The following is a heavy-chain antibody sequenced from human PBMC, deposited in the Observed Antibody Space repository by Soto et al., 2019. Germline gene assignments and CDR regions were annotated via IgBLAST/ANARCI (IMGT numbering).Heavy chain of an antibody. D-gene: IGHD1-26*01. CDR1: GFTFSDYP. V-gene: IGHV3-30*04. CDR2: ISHGGTSQ. J-gene: IGHJ4*02. CDR3: ARDGILGHPDYFDY. Sequence: PGGSLRLSCAASGFTFSDYPMHWVRQAPGKGLEWVAVISHGGTSQYYADSVRGQFTISRDNSKNTLFLQMNSLRAEDTVMYYCARDGILGHPDYFDYGGKGTLVTVSS.